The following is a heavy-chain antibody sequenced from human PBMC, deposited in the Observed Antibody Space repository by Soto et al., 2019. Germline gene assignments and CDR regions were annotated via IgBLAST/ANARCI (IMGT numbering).Heavy chain of an antibody. D-gene: IGHD6-19*01. J-gene: IGHJ4*02. CDR3: ARHALHSSGLTDY. Sequence: SETLSLTCTVSGDSISSSTYFWGWVRQPPGKGLEWIGSIYYSGSTYYNPSLKSRVTISVDRSKNQFSLKLSSVTAADTAVYYCARHALHSSGLTDYWGQAPLVTVSS. CDR1: GDSISSSTYF. CDR2: IYYSGST. V-gene: IGHV4-39*01.